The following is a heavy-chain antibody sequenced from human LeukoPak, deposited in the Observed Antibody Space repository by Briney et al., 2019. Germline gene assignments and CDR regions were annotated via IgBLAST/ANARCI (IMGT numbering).Heavy chain of an antibody. J-gene: IGHJ4*02. CDR1: GFTFSSYS. V-gene: IGHV3-21*01. CDR3: ARGTTGGYSPSH. CDR2: ISSSSSYI. Sequence: GGSLRLSCAASGFTFSSYSMNWVRQAPGKGLEWVSSISSSSSYIYYADSVKGRFTISRDNAKNSLYLQMNSLRAEDTAVYYCARGTTGGYSPSHWGQGTLVTVSS. D-gene: IGHD5-12*01.